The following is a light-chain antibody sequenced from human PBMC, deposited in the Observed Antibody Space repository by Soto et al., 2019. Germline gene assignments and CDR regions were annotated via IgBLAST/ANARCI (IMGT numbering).Light chain of an antibody. CDR1: QSVSSSY. Sequence: EIALTQSPGTLSLSPGERATLSCRASQSVSSSYLAWYQQKPGQAPRLLIYGASSRATGIPDRFSGGGSGTDFTLTISRLEPEDLGVYYCQPYRSSPRQTFGQGTQVEIK. CDR3: QPYRSSPRQT. J-gene: IGKJ1*01. CDR2: GAS. V-gene: IGKV3-20*01.